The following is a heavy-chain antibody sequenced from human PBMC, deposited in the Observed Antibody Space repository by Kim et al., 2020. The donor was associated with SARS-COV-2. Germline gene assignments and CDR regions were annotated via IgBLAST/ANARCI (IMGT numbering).Heavy chain of an antibody. CDR1: GFTFSSYE. D-gene: IGHD2-21*02. Sequence: GGSLRLSCAASGFTFSSYEMNWVRQAPGKGLEWVSYISSSGSTIYYADSVKGRFTISRDNAKNSLYLQMNSLRSEDTAVYYCAGGDGLRVPQEDYWGQGTLVTVSS. J-gene: IGHJ4*02. V-gene: IGHV3-48*03. CDR2: ISSSGSTI. CDR3: AGGDGLRVPQEDY.